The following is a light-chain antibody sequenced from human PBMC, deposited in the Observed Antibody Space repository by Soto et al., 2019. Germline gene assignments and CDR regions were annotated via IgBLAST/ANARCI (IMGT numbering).Light chain of an antibody. CDR2: GAT. J-gene: IGKJ1*01. V-gene: IGKV1-6*01. CDR3: LQDYNYPRT. Sequence: ALQMTQSPSSLSASVGDRVTITCRASQDIRTELGWYQQKPGKAPKLLIYGATTLQSGVPSRLSGSGSGTDFTLTISGRQPEDFATYYCLQDYNYPRTFGQGTKVEVK. CDR1: QDIRTE.